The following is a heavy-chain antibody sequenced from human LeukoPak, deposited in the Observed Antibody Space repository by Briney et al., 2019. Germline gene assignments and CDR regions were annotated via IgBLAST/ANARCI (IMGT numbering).Heavy chain of an antibody. CDR3: ARDYGGNSVY. V-gene: IGHV3-7*01. CDR1: GFTFNSYW. CDR2: IKEDGSEK. D-gene: IGHD4-23*01. Sequence: GGSLRLSCAASGFTFNSYWMSWVRQAPGKGLEWVANIKEDGSEKYYVDSVKGRFTISRDNAKNSLYLQMNSPRAEDTAMYYCARDYGGNSVYWGQGTLVTVSS. J-gene: IGHJ4*02.